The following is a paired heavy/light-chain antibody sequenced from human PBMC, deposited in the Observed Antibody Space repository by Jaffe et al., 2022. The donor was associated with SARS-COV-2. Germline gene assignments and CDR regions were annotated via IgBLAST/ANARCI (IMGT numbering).Light chain of an antibody. V-gene: IGLV3-1*01. CDR2: QDS. Sequence: SYELTQPPSVSVSPGQTASITCSGDKLGDKYACWYQQKPGQSPVLVIYQDSKRPSGIPERFSGSNSGNTATLTISGTQAMDEADYYCQAWDSSYVVFGGGTKLTVL. CDR3: QAWDSSYVV. CDR1: KLGDKY. J-gene: IGLJ2*01.
Heavy chain of an antibody. J-gene: IGHJ3*02. V-gene: IGHV3-23*01. CDR2: ISGSGGST. Sequence: EVQLLESGGGLVQPGGSLRLSCAASGFTFSSYAMSWVRQAPGKGLEWVSAISGSGGSTYYADSVKGRFTISRDNSKNTLYLQMNSLRAEDTAVYYCAKQADPVAVAAYDDAFDIWGQGTMVTVSS. CDR3: AKQADPVAVAAYDDAFDI. CDR1: GFTFSSYA. D-gene: IGHD6-19*01.